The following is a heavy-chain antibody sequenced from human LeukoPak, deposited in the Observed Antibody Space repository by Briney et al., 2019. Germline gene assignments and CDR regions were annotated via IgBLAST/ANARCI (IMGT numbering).Heavy chain of an antibody. J-gene: IGHJ4*02. Sequence: GASVKVSCKASGYTFTCYYMHWVRQAPGQGLEWMGWINPNSGGTNYAQKFQGRVTITRDTAISTAYMELSRLRSDHTAVYYCARDLALNYDILTGYYNNLDYWGQGTLVTVSS. CDR1: GYTFTCYY. CDR3: ARDLALNYDILTGYYNNLDY. CDR2: INPNSGGT. V-gene: IGHV1-2*02. D-gene: IGHD3-9*01.